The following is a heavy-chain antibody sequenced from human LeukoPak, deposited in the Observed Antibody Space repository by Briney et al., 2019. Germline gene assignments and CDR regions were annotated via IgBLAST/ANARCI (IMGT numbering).Heavy chain of an antibody. D-gene: IGHD1-7*01. V-gene: IGHV3-48*01. Sequence: GGSLRLSCAASGFTFSSYNMNWVRQAPGKGLEWVSYISSTSSSTYYADSVKGRFTISRDNAKNSLFLQMNSLRAEDTALYYCARDRGITGTTGHFDYWGQGTLVTVSS. CDR2: ISSTSSST. CDR1: GFTFSSYN. J-gene: IGHJ4*02. CDR3: ARDRGITGTTGHFDY.